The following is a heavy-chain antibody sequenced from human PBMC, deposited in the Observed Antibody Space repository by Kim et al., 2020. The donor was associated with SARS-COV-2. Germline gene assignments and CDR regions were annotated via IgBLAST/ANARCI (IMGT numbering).Heavy chain of an antibody. CDR2: IYSGGST. V-gene: IGHV3-53*04. J-gene: IGHJ2*01. CDR1: GFTVSSNY. D-gene: IGHD3-9*01. Sequence: GGSLRLSCAASGFTVSSNYMSWVRQAPGKGLEWVSVIYSGGSTYYADSVKGRFTISRHNSKNTLYLQMNSLRAEDTAVYYCARSEFGILTGRYFDLWGRGTLVTVSS. CDR3: ARSEFGILTGRYFDL.